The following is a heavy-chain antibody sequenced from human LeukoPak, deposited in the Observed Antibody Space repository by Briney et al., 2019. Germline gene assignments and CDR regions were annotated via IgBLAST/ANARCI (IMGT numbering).Heavy chain of an antibody. CDR2: IIPIFGTA. V-gene: IGHV1-69*13. J-gene: IGHJ4*02. CDR3: ASGKSGSYYGPFDY. CDR1: GGTFSSYA. D-gene: IGHD1-26*01. Sequence: AASVKVSCKASGGTFSSYAISWVRQAPGQGLEWMGGIIPIFGTANYAQKFQGRVTITADESTSTAYMELSSLRSEDTAVYYCASGKSGSYYGPFDYWGQGTLVTVSS.